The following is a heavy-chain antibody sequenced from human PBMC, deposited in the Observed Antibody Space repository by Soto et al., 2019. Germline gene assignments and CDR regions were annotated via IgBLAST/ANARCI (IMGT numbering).Heavy chain of an antibody. V-gene: IGHV1-46*01. J-gene: IGHJ6*02. CDR2: INPSGGST. CDR3: ARDEEGSSSAGYYGMDV. D-gene: IGHD6-6*01. Sequence: ASGKVCCKASGYTFTSYCMHWVRQAPGQGLEWMGIINPSGGSTSSAQKFQGRVTMTRDTSTSTVYMELSSLRSEDTAVYYCARDEEGSSSAGYYGMDVWVQGTTVTVS. CDR1: GYTFTSYC.